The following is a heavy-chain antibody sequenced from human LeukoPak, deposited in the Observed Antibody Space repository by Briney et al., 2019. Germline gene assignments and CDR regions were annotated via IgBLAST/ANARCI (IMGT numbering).Heavy chain of an antibody. Sequence: PSEILSLTCTVSGDSVRSYYWSWIRQPPGQGLEWLGHINDRGSTNYNPYLQGRVTISIDTSKNQFSLKVNSVTAADTAVYYCVRDSRYGSGWFEDGLDFWGQGTTVTVSS. CDR2: INDRGST. CDR1: GDSVRSYY. J-gene: IGHJ6*02. CDR3: VRDSRYGSGWFEDGLDF. D-gene: IGHD6-13*01. V-gene: IGHV4-59*02.